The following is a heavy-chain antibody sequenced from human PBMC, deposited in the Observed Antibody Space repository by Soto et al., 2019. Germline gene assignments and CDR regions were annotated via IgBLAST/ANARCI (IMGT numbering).Heavy chain of an antibody. D-gene: IGHD1-26*01. CDR2: INAGNGNT. J-gene: IGHJ4*02. CDR3: ARAKVGAPYYFDY. CDR1: GYTFTSYA. V-gene: IGHV1-3*01. Sequence: QVPLVQSGAEVKKPGASVKVSCKASGYTFTSYAMHWVRQAPGQRLEWMGWINAGNGNTKYSQKFQGRVTITRDTSASTAYMELSSLRSEDTAVYYCARAKVGAPYYFDYWGQGTLVTVSS.